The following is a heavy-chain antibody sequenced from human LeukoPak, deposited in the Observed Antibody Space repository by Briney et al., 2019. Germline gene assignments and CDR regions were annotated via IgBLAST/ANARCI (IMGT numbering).Heavy chain of an antibody. J-gene: IGHJ4*02. CDR1: GFTVSSNY. D-gene: IGHD3-10*01. CDR2: IYSGGST. Sequence: PGGSLRLSCAASGFTVSSNYMSWVRQAPGKGLEWVSVIYSGGSTYYVDSVKGRFTISRDNSKNTLYLQMNSLRAEDTAVYYCAGSITMVRGVFDYWGQGTLVTVSS. V-gene: IGHV3-53*01. CDR3: AGSITMVRGVFDY.